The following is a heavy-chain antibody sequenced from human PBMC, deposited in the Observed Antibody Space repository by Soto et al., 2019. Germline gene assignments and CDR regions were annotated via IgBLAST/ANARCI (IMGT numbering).Heavy chain of an antibody. CDR1: GFTFSSYA. CDR3: AREEGGAPLGDY. J-gene: IGHJ4*02. CDR2: ISYDGSNK. Sequence: GGSLRLSCAASGFTFSSYAMHWVRQAPGKGLEWVAVISYDGSNKYYADSVKGRFTISRDNSKNTLYLQMNSLRAEDTAVYYCAREEGGAPLGDYWGQGTLVTVSS. D-gene: IGHD1-26*01. V-gene: IGHV3-30-3*01.